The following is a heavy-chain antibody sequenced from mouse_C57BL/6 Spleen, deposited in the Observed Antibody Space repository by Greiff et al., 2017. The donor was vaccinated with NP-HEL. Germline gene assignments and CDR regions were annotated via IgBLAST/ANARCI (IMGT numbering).Heavy chain of an antibody. CDR3: ATFYDGYYDYFDY. V-gene: IGHV3-6*01. CDR2: ISYDGSN. D-gene: IGHD2-3*01. Sequence: ESGPGLVKPSQSLSLTCSVTGYSITSGYYWNWIRQFPGNKLEWMGYISYDGSNNYNPSLKNRISITRDTSKSQFFLKLNSVTTEDTATYYCATFYDGYYDYFDYWGQGTTLTVSS. J-gene: IGHJ2*01. CDR1: GYSITSGYY.